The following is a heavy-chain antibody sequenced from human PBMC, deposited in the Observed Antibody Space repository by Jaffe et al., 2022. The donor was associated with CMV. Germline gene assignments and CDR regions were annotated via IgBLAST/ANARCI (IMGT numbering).Heavy chain of an antibody. CDR3: ARHPSGRDMIVVVNRAFDI. D-gene: IGHD3-22*01. CDR2: IYYSGST. V-gene: IGHV4-39*01. Sequence: QLQLQESGPGLVKPSETLSLTCTVSGGSISSSSYYWGWIRQPPGKGLEWIGSIYYSGSTYYNPSLKSRVTISVDTSKNQFSLKLSSVTAADTAVYYCARHPSGRDMIVVVNRAFDIWGQGTMVTVSS. J-gene: IGHJ3*02. CDR1: GGSISSSSYY.